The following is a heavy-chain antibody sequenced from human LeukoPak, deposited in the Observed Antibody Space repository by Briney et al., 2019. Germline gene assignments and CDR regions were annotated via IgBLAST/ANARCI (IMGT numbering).Heavy chain of an antibody. V-gene: IGHV3-33*01. CDR2: IWYDGSNK. J-gene: IGHJ5*02. CDR1: GFTFSSYG. CDR3: ARGPPLRYFDWLLNH. Sequence: GGSLRLSCAASGFTFSSYGMHWVRQAPGKGLEWVAVIWYDGSNKYYADSVKGRFTISRDNSKNTLYLQMNSLRAEDTAVYYCARGPPLRYFDWLLNHWGQGTLVTVSS. D-gene: IGHD3-9*01.